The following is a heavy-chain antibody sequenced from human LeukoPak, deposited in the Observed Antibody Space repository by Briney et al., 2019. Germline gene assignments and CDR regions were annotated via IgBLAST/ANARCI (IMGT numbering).Heavy chain of an antibody. V-gene: IGHV1-69*06. D-gene: IGHD6-19*01. J-gene: IGHJ5*02. CDR2: IIPIFGTA. Sequence: SVKVSCKASGGTFSSYAISWVRQAPGQGREWMGGIIPIFGTANYAQKFQGRVTITADKSTSTAYMELSSLRSEDRAVYYCARSPYSSGTNWFDPWGQGTLVTVSS. CDR1: GGTFSSYA. CDR3: ARSPYSSGTNWFDP.